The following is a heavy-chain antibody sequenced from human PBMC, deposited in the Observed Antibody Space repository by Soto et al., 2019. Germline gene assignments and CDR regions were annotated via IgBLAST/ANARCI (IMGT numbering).Heavy chain of an antibody. D-gene: IGHD6-13*01. V-gene: IGHV3-23*01. CDR2: ISGSGDRE. CDR3: AESPWYGY. CDR1: GFTFSDYY. J-gene: IGHJ4*02. Sequence: GGSLRLSCAASGFTFSDYYMSWVRQAPGKGLEWVSSISGSGDREHYADSVKGRSTISRDNSKNILSLQMNSLRAEDTAVYYCAESPWYGYWGQGTQVTVSS.